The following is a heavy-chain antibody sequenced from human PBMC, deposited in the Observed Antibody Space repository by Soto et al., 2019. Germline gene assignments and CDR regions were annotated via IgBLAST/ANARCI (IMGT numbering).Heavy chain of an antibody. CDR1: GFTFSSYG. J-gene: IGHJ4*02. Sequence: HPGGSLRLSCAASGFTFSSYGMHWVRQAPGKGLEWVAVIWYDGSNKYYADSVKGRFTISRDNSKNTLYLQMNSLRAEDTAVYYCARDRTYYDSSGSLDYWGQGTLVTVSS. D-gene: IGHD3-22*01. V-gene: IGHV3-33*01. CDR3: ARDRTYYDSSGSLDY. CDR2: IWYDGSNK.